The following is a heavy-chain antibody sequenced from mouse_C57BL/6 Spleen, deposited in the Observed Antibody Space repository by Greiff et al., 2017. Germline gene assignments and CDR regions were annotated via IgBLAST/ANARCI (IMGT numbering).Heavy chain of an antibody. J-gene: IGHJ1*03. Sequence: VQLQQSGAELVRPGTSVKVSCKASGYAFTNYLIEWVKQRPGQGLEWIGVINPGSGGTNYNEKFKGKETLTADKSSSTAYMQLSSLTSEDSAVYFCARGYDYDDWYFDVWGTGTTVTVSS. CDR1: GYAFTNYL. D-gene: IGHD2-4*01. V-gene: IGHV1-54*01. CDR2: INPGSGGT. CDR3: ARGYDYDDWYFDV.